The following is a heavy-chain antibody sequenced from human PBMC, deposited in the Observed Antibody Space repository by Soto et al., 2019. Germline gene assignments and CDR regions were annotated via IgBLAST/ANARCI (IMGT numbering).Heavy chain of an antibody. CDR3: ARDLAYGGNSYYYYGMDV. V-gene: IGHV1-2*04. CDR1: GYTFTSYY. J-gene: IGHJ6*02. CDR2: INPNSGGT. D-gene: IGHD4-17*01. Sequence: ASVKVSCKGSGYTFTSYYMHWVRQAPGQGLEWMGWINPNSGGTNYAQKFQGWVTMTRDTSISTAYMELSRLRSDDTAVYYCARDLAYGGNSYYYYGMDVWGQGTTVTVSS.